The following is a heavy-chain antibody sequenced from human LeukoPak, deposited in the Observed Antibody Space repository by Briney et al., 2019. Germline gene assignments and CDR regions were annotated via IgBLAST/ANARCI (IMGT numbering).Heavy chain of an antibody. CDR2: IYSGGST. CDR1: GFTVSSNY. D-gene: IGHD3-3*01. J-gene: IGHJ5*02. Sequence: GGSLRLSCAASGFTVSSNYMSWVRQAPGKGLEWVSVIYSGGSTYYADSVKGRFTISRDNSKNTLYLQVNSLRAEDTAVYYCARGHYDFWSGDNWFDPWGQGTLVTVSS. CDR3: ARGHYDFWSGDNWFDP. V-gene: IGHV3-53*01.